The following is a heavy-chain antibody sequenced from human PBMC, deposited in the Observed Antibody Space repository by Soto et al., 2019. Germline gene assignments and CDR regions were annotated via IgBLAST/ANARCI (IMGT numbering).Heavy chain of an antibody. Sequence: SETLSLTCSVSGDSISNSRFYWAWIRQPPGEGLEWIGNIYHSVSTYYNPSLKSRVTISVDTSKNQFSLKLTSVTAADTAVYYCARVPDYWGQGTLVTVSS. CDR2: IYHSVST. CDR3: ARVPDY. V-gene: IGHV4-39*07. CDR1: GDSISNSRFY. J-gene: IGHJ4*02.